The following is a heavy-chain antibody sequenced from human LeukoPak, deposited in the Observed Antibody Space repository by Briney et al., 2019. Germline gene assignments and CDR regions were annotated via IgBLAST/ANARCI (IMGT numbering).Heavy chain of an antibody. J-gene: IGHJ3*02. V-gene: IGHV3-48*03. D-gene: IGHD6-19*01. CDR3: ASHTGWQGFAFDI. Sequence: GGSLRLSCAASGFTFRSFEMNWVRQGPGKGLERVSYISSSGSTTYYADSVEGRFTISRDNAKNSLFLQMNSLRVEDTAVYYCASHTGWQGFAFDIWGQGTMVTVSS. CDR1: GFTFRSFE. CDR2: ISSSGSTT.